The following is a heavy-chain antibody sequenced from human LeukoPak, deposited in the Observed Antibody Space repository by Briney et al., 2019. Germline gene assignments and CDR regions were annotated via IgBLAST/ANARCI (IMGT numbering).Heavy chain of an antibody. J-gene: IGHJ4*02. CDR2: IFHRGGT. CDR1: NDSISSGDYY. CDR3: ARSTVMYYCESVDCYFPDW. Sequence: SETLSLTCTVSNDSISSGDYYWNWIRQPPGKGLEWIGYIFHRGGTSYNPSLKSRVTMSVDTSKNQFSLKLTSVTAADTAVYFCARSTVMYYCESVDCYFPDWWGQGTLVTVSS. V-gene: IGHV4-30-4*01. D-gene: IGHD2-21*02.